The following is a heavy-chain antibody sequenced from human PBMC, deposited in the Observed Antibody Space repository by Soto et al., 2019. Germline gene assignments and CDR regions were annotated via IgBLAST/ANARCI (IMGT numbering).Heavy chain of an antibody. V-gene: IGHV4-31*03. CDR3: ARRRSHYYYGMDV. CDR2: IYYSGST. Sequence: PSETLSLTCTFSVVSISSGGYYCSWIRQHPWKGLEWIGYIYYSGSTYYNPSLKSRVTISVDTSKNQFSLKLSSVTAADTAVYYCARRRSHYYYGMDVWGQGTTVTVSS. CDR1: VVSISSGGYY. J-gene: IGHJ6*02.